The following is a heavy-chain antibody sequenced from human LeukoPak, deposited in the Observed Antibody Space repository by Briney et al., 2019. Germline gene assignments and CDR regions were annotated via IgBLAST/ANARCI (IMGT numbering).Heavy chain of an antibody. J-gene: IGHJ6*03. CDR1: EYSFTAYY. CDR2: INPNSGGT. Sequence: ASVKVSCKASEYSFTAYYLHWVRQAPGQRLEWMGWINPNSGGTNYAQKLQGRVTITRDTSIDTAYMQLSRLRSDDTAVYYCAKDRYGDYEAPFHYYMDAWGRGTTVTVSS. V-gene: IGHV1-2*02. CDR3: AKDRYGDYEAPFHYYMDA. D-gene: IGHD5-12*01.